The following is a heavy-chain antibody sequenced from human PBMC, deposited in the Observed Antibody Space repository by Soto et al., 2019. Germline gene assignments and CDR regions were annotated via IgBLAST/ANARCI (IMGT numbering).Heavy chain of an antibody. CDR3: AREPYYYGSVSYGDNWFDP. J-gene: IGHJ5*02. D-gene: IGHD3-10*01. V-gene: IGHV1-18*01. CDR1: GYTFTSYG. CDR2: ISAYNGNT. Sequence: ASVKVSCKASGYTFTSYGISWVRQAPGQGLEWMGWISAYNGNTNYAQKLQGRVTMTTDTSTSTAYMELRSLRSDDTAGYYCAREPYYYGSVSYGDNWFDPWGQGTLVTVSS.